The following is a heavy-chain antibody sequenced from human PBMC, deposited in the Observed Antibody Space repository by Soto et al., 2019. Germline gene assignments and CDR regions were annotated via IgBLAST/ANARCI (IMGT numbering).Heavy chain of an antibody. J-gene: IGHJ4*02. V-gene: IGHV3-23*01. CDR3: ARGSSGYISSWYYFDY. Sequence: VQLLESGGGLVQPGGSLRLSCAASGFTFTDYALSWVRQAPGKGLEWVATISGIGGSTYRADSVKGRLSISRANYKNSVSLLMNSLRAEDTAVYFCARGSSGYISSWYYFDYWGRGTLLTVSS. D-gene: IGHD6-13*01. CDR1: GFTFTDYA. CDR2: ISGIGGST.